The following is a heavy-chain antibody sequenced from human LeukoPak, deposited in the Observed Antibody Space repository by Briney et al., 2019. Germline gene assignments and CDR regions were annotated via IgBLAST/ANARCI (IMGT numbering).Heavy chain of an antibody. CDR3: ARDQGGLRFLEWSWKRGEFDP. D-gene: IGHD3-3*01. Sequence: GGSLRLSCAASGFSFTSYSMNWVRQAPGKGLEWISYISSSSGTIYYADSVKGRFTISRDHAKNSLYLQMNSLRAEDTAVYYCARDQGGLRFLEWSWKRGEFDPWGQGTLVTVSS. CDR1: GFSFTSYS. V-gene: IGHV3-48*04. CDR2: ISSSSGTI. J-gene: IGHJ5*02.